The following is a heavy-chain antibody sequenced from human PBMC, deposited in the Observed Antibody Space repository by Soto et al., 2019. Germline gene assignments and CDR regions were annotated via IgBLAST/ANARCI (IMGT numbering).Heavy chain of an antibody. CDR2: ISANGDNV. V-gene: IGHV3-9*01. CDR1: GFTVDDYA. D-gene: IGHD4-17*01. J-gene: IGHJ4*02. Sequence: PGGSLRLSCVASGFTVDDYAMHWVRQAPGKGLEWVSGISANGDNVDYADSVKGRFTVSRDNAKNSLFLQMNSLRPEDTALYYCAKDMKWGGMTTIHYFDPWGQGTLVTVSS. CDR3: AKDMKWGGMTTIHYFDP.